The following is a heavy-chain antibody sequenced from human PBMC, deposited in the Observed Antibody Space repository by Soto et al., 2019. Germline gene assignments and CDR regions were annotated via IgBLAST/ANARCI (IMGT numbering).Heavy chain of an antibody. V-gene: IGHV1-69*06. Sequence: QVQVVQSGAEVKRPGSSVNVSCKASGGYFNNRQTLNSYPISWVRQAPGQGLEWMGGIIPLFGTTNYAQRFQGRVTITADKSTSTTYLELTNVTSDDTAVYDCAKSWGVEIYHYYYAMEVWGQGTTVTGSS. D-gene: IGHD3-16*01. CDR1: GGYFNNRQTLNSYP. J-gene: IGHJ6*02. CDR3: AKSWGVEIYHYYYAMEV. CDR2: IIPLFGTT.